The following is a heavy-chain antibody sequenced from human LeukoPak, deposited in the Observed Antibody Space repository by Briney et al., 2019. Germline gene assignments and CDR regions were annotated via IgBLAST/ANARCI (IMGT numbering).Heavy chain of an antibody. CDR3: AKGGWGSYFGY. Sequence: GGSLRLASAASGLTFSSYAMSWVRQAPGKGLGWVSAISGSVGSTYYADSVKGRFTISRDNSKNTLYLQMDSLRAEDTAVYYCAKGGWGSYFGYWGQGTLVTVSS. V-gene: IGHV3-23*01. D-gene: IGHD2-15*01. CDR2: ISGSVGST. CDR1: GLTFSSYA. J-gene: IGHJ4*02.